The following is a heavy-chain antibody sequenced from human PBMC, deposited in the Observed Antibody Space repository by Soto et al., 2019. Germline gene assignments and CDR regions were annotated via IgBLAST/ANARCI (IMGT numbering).Heavy chain of an antibody. D-gene: IGHD6-13*01. CDR2: IYHSGST. V-gene: IGHV4-30-2*01. CDR1: GGSISSCGYS. CDR3: ARGEVRYSSSWYDYYYGMDV. Sequence: SETLSLTCAVSGGSISSCGYSWSWIRQPPGKGLEWIGYIYHSGSTYYNPSLKSRVTISVDRSKNQFSLKLSSVTAADTAVYYCARGEVRYSSSWYDYYYGMDVWGQGTTVTVSS. J-gene: IGHJ6*02.